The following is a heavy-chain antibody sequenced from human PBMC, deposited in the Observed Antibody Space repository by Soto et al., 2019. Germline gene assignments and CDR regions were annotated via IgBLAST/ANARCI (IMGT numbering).Heavy chain of an antibody. CDR3: VRRYYDFWSGYYAFDI. D-gene: IGHD3-3*01. CDR1: RFTFSNSD. Sequence: GGSLRLSCAASRFTFSNSDVNWVHQAPGKGLEWVSGVSWNGSRPHYADSVKGRFIISRDNSRNTLYLQTNSLRAEDTAVYYCVRRYYDFWSGYYAFDIWGQGTMVTVSS. J-gene: IGHJ3*02. V-gene: IGHV3-35*01. CDR2: VSWNGSRP.